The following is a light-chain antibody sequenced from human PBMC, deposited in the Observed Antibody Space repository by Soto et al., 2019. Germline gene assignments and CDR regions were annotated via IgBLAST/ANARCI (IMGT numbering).Light chain of an antibody. V-gene: IGLV2-18*02. CDR2: EVS. CDR3: SSYTSSSQLV. Sequence: QSALTQPPSVSGSPGQSVTISCTGTSSDVGSYNRVSWYQQPPGTAPKLMIYEVSNRPSGVPDRFSGSKSGNTASLTISGLQAEDEADYYCSSYTSSSQLVFGGGTQLTVL. J-gene: IGLJ2*01. CDR1: SSDVGSYNR.